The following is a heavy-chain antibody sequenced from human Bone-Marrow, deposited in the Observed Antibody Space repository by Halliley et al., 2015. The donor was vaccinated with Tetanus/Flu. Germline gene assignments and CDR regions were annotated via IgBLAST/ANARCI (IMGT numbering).Heavy chain of an antibody. CDR3: AGHAQDDATAGDY. V-gene: IGHV5-10-1*01. Sequence: MQLVQSGAEVRKPGESLRISCQGSGYRFAMHWITWVRQVPGKGLEWMGRIDPRDSRTTYSPSFQGRVTISVDKSITTAHLQWSGLRAPDTAVYYCAGHAQDDATAGDYWGPGTLVTVSS. CDR2: IDPRDSRT. CDR1: GYRFAMHW. D-gene: IGHD6-25*01. J-gene: IGHJ4*02.